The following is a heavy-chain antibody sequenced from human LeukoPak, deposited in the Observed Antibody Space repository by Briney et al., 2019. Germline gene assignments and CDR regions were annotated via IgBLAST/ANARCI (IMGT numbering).Heavy chain of an antibody. Sequence: GGSLRLSCVASGFTFKNCAMSWVRQAPGKGLEWVSGINYSGGHKYYADSGKGRFTTSRDSSKDTLSLRMNSLTTEDTDVYYCATDDGMTLDHFDYWGQGALVTVSS. CDR1: GFTFKNCA. J-gene: IGHJ4*02. V-gene: IGHV3-23*01. D-gene: IGHD1-14*01. CDR3: ATDDGMTLDHFDY. CDR2: INYSGGHK.